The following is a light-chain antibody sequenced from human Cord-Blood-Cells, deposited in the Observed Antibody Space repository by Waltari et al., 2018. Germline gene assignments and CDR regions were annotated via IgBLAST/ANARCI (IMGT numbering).Light chain of an antibody. CDR3: MQALQTGT. CDR1: QSLLHSNGYNY. CDR2: LGS. Sequence: DIVMTQSPLSLPVTPGEPASISCRSSQSLLHSNGYNYLDWYLKKPGQSPQLLIYLGSNRASGVPYRFSGSGSGTDFTLKISRVEAEDVGVYYCMQALQTGTFGQGTKVEIK. V-gene: IGKV2-28*01. J-gene: IGKJ1*01.